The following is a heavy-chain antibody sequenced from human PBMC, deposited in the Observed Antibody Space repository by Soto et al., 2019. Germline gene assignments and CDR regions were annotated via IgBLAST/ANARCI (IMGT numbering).Heavy chain of an antibody. Sequence: ASVKLSCKASGGTFRNYPINWVRQAPGQGLEWMGSIFPLTDIPDYAQNFQARLTISADKSTSTAYVELSSLTSDDTAMYFCARGPLVVLNYFDPWGQGTLVTVSS. J-gene: IGHJ4*02. CDR3: ARGPLVVLNYFDP. V-gene: IGHV1-69*04. CDR1: GGTFRNYP. CDR2: IFPLTDIP.